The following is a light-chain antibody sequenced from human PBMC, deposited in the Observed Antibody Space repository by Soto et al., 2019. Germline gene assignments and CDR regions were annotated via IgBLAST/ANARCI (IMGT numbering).Light chain of an antibody. V-gene: IGLV1-44*01. CDR3: AAWDDSLNGLV. CDR1: SSNIGSNT. CDR2: SNN. Sequence: QSALNQPPSASGTPGQRVTISCSGSSSNIGSNTVNWYQQLPGTAPKLLIYSNNQRPSGVPDRFSGSKSGTSASLAISGLQSEDEADYYCAAWDDSLNGLVFGGGTKLTVL. J-gene: IGLJ2*01.